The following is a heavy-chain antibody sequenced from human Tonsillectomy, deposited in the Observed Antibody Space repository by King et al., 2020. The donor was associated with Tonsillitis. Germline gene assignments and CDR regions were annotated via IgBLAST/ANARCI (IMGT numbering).Heavy chain of an antibody. V-gene: IGHV4-61*01. Sequence: VQLQESGPGLVKPSETLSLTCTVSGGSVSSGRYYWSWIRQPPGKGLEWIGYIYYSGSTNYNPSLKSRVTISVDTSKNQFSLKLSSVTAADTAVYYCARDKPPDSSGSHGIFDYWGQGTLVTVSS. J-gene: IGHJ4*02. CDR1: GGSVSSGRYY. CDR2: IYYSGST. CDR3: ARDKPPDSSGSHGIFDY. D-gene: IGHD3-22*01.